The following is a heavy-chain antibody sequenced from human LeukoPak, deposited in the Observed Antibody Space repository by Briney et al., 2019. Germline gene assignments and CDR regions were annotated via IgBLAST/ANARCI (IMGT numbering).Heavy chain of an antibody. D-gene: IGHD3-10*01. CDR3: AKDHSMVRGVTTDAFDI. CDR1: GFTFDDYA. V-gene: IGHV3-9*01. Sequence: GGSLRLSCAASGFTFDDYAMHWVRQAPGKGLEWVSGISWNSGSIGYADSVKGRFTISRDNAKNSLYLQMNGLRAEDTALYYCAKDHSMVRGVTTDAFDIWGQGTMVTVSS. J-gene: IGHJ3*02. CDR2: ISWNSGSI.